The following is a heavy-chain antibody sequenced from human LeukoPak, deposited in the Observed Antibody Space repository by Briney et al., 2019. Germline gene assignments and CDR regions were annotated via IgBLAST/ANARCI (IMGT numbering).Heavy chain of an antibody. CDR2: IKEDGSEK. J-gene: IGHJ6*03. Sequence: GGSLRLSCAAAEFTFSRYWMTWVRQAPGKGLEWVANIKEDGSEKYYVDSVKGRFTISRDNSKNTLYLQMNSLRAEDTAVYYCAKDGVRGGSLPYMDVWGKGTTVTVSS. D-gene: IGHD2-15*01. CDR1: EFTFSRYW. CDR3: AKDGVRGGSLPYMDV. V-gene: IGHV3-7*01.